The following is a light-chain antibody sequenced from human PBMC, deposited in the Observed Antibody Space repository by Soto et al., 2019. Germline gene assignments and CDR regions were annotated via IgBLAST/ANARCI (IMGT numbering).Light chain of an antibody. J-gene: IGKJ1*01. Sequence: EVVLTQSPATLSLSPGERATLSCRASQSVSSHFAWYQQRPGQAPRLLIYDSSNRATGIPARFSGSGSGTDFTLTISSLEPEEFAVYYCQQRYYWPPTFGQGTKVEIK. V-gene: IGKV3-11*01. CDR1: QSVSSH. CDR3: QQRYYWPPT. CDR2: DSS.